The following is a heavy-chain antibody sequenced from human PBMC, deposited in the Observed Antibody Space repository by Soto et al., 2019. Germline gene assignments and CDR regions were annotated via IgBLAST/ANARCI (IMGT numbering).Heavy chain of an antibody. CDR2: ISAYNGNT. V-gene: IGHV1-18*01. CDR1: GYTFTSYG. D-gene: IGHD2-15*01. J-gene: IGHJ4*02. Sequence: ASVKVSCKASGYTFTSYGISWVRQAPGQGLEWMGWISAYNGNTNYAQKHQGRATMTTDTSTSTAYMELRSLRSDDTAVYYCARTPSVVVVAATPDYFDYWGQGTLVTVSS. CDR3: ARTPSVVVVAATPDYFDY.